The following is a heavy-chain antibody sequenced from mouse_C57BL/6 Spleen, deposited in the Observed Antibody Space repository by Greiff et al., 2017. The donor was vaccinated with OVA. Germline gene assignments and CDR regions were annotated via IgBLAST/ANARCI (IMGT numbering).Heavy chain of an antibody. V-gene: IGHV1-62-2*01. Sequence: QVQLQQSGAELVKPGASVKLSCKASGYTFTEYTIHWVKQRSGQGLAWIGWFYPGSGSIKYNEKFKDKATLTADKSSRTVYMELSRLTSEDSAVYFCARHGPGYGYDVGAWFAYWGQGTLVTVSA. CDR3: ARHGPGYGYDVGAWFAY. CDR1: GYTFTEYT. CDR2: FYPGSGSI. J-gene: IGHJ3*01. D-gene: IGHD2-2*01.